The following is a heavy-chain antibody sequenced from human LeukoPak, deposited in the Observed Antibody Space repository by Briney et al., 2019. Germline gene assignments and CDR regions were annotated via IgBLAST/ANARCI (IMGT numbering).Heavy chain of an antibody. V-gene: IGHV3-21*01. D-gene: IGHD6-13*01. Sequence: GGSLRLSCAASGFTFSSYSMNWVRQAPGKGLEWVSSISSSSSYIYYADSVKGRFTISRDNAKNSLYLQMNSLRAEDTAVYYCARTYSSSWYGGAHYYYGMDVWGQGTTVTVSS. CDR1: GFTFSSYS. CDR2: ISSSSSYI. J-gene: IGHJ6*02. CDR3: ARTYSSSWYGGAHYYYGMDV.